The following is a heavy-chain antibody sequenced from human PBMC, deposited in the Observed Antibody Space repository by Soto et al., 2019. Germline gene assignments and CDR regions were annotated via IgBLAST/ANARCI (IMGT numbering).Heavy chain of an antibody. V-gene: IGHV3-30*18. CDR3: AKVQAVIIRYFDWSDSRHDAFDI. CDR1: GFTFSSYG. D-gene: IGHD3-9*01. CDR2: ISYDGSNK. Sequence: GGSLRLSCAASGFTFSSYGMHWVRQAPGKGLEWVAVISYDGSNKYYADSVKGRFTISRDNSKNTLYLQMNSLRAEDTAVYYCAKVQAVIIRYFDWSDSRHDAFDIWGQGTMVTVSS. J-gene: IGHJ3*02.